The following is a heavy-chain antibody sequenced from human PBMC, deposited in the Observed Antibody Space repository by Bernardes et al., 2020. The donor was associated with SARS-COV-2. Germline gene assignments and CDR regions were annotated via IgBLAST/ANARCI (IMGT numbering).Heavy chain of an antibody. CDR3: ARDAWGGYDSGGYYFDY. CDR2: IWYDGSNK. D-gene: IGHD5-12*01. CDR1: GFTFSSYG. Sequence: SLRLSCAASGFTFSSYGMHWVRQAPGKGLEWVAVIWYDGSNKYYADSVKGRFTISRDNSKNTLYLQMNSLRAEDTAVYYCARDAWGGYDSGGYYFDYWGQGTLVTVSS. J-gene: IGHJ4*02. V-gene: IGHV3-33*01.